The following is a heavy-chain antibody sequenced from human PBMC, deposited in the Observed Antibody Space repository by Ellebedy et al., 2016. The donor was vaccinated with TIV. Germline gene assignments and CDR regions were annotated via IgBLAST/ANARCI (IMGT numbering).Heavy chain of an antibody. CDR2: INPDATST. J-gene: IGHJ5*02. Sequence: GGSLRLXXPASGFSLRSYWRHWVRQGPGKGLEWVSRINPDATSTTYADSVKGRFTISRDNAKNTLYLQMDSLRDEDTAVYYCVKSDWFDPWGQGTLVTVSS. CDR1: GFSLRSYW. CDR3: VKSDWFDP. V-gene: IGHV3-74*01.